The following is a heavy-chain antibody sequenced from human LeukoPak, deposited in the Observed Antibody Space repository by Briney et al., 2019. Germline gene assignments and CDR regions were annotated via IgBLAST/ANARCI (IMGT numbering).Heavy chain of an antibody. D-gene: IGHD7-27*01. J-gene: IGHJ4*02. Sequence: ASVKVSCKASGYTFIDYYIHWVRQAPGQGLEWMGRINPNSGGSNYAQNFQGRVTMTRDTSISTAYTELSRLRSDNTAVYYCARDLPSTSNWELDYWGQGTLVTVSS. CDR3: ARDLPSTSNWELDY. CDR1: GYTFIDYY. CDR2: INPNSGGS. V-gene: IGHV1-2*06.